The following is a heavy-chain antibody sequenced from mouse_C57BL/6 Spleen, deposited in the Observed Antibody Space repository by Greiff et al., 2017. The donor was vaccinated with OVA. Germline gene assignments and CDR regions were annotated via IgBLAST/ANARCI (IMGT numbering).Heavy chain of an antibody. CDR1: GFTFSDYG. V-gene: IGHV5-17*01. CDR3: ARKKSSYDYDYAMDY. Sequence: EVQLVESGGGLVKPGGSLKLSCAASGFTFSDYGMHWVRQAPEKGLEWVAYISSGSSTIYYADTVTGRFTISRDNDQNPLFMQMTSLRSEDTAMYYCARKKSSYDYDYAMDYWGQGASVTVSS. D-gene: IGHD2-4*01. CDR2: ISSGSSTI. J-gene: IGHJ4*01.